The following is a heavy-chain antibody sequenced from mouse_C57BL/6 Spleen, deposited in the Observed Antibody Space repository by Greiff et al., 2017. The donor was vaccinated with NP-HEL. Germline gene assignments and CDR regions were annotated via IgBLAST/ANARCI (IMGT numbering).Heavy chain of an antibody. J-gene: IGHJ1*03. Sequence: VQLQQSGAELVKPGASVKISCKASGYAFSSYWMHWVKQRPGQGLEWIGQIYPGDGDTNYNGKFKGKATLTADKSSSTAYMQLSSLTYEDSAVYFGARWGLSRSGWYFEVWGTGTTVTVSS. CDR3: ARWGLSRSGWYFEV. D-gene: IGHD2-14*01. CDR2: IYPGDGDT. CDR1: GYAFSSYW. V-gene: IGHV1-80*01.